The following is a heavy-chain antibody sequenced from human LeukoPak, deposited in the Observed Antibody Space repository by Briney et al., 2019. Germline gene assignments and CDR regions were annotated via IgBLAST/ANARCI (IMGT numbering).Heavy chain of an antibody. CDR2: VYTSGST. D-gene: IGHD1-7*01. Sequence: PSETLSLTCSVSGGSISGYYWTWIRQPAGKGLEWIGRVYTSGSTHYNPSLKTRLTMSVDTSKNQFSLKLSSVTDADTAVYYCARLITGTTTAFDIWGQGTMVTVSS. J-gene: IGHJ3*02. V-gene: IGHV4-4*07. CDR3: ARLITGTTTAFDI. CDR1: GGSISGYY.